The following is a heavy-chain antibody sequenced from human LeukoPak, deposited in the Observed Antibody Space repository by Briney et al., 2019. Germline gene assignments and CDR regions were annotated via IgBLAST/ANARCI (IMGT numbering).Heavy chain of an antibody. J-gene: IGHJ4*02. CDR2: ISSNGGST. Sequence: GGSLRLSCAASGFTFSSYAMHWVRQAPGKGLEYVSAISSNGGSTYYANSVKGRFTISRDNSKNTLYLQMGSLRAEDMAVYYCAREVDHSFDYWGQGTLVTVYS. CDR1: GFTFSSYA. CDR3: AREVDHSFDY. V-gene: IGHV3-64*01.